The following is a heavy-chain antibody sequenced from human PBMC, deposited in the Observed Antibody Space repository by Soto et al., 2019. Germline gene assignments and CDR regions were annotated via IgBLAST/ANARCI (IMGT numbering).Heavy chain of an antibody. Sequence: ASVKVSCKASGYTFTTYNIHWVRQDPGQGLERKGIINPSTGNTFYAQKFRGRVTMTRDTSTGTVYMELRSLTSEDTAVYYCARGSVTATGTWGYYFDYWGQRTLVTVSS. CDR2: INPSTGNT. D-gene: IGHD6-13*01. J-gene: IGHJ4*02. CDR1: GYTFTTYN. V-gene: IGHV1-46*01. CDR3: ARGSVTATGTWGYYFDY.